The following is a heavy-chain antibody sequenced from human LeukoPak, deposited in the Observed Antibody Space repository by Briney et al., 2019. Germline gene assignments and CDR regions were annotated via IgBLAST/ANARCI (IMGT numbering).Heavy chain of an antibody. CDR2: IFNGNGT. J-gene: IGHJ4*02. Sequence: GGSLRLSCAASGFTVSSNYMSRVRQAPGKGLEWVSVIFNGNGTYYADSVKGRFTISRDNSKNTLYLQMNSLRAEDTAIYYCARVSLEIDYWGQGTLVTVSS. CDR3: ARVSLEIDY. CDR1: GFTVSSNY. V-gene: IGHV3-53*01.